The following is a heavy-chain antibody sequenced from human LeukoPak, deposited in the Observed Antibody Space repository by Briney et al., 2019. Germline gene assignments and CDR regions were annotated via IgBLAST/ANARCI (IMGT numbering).Heavy chain of an antibody. CDR2: IYYSVST. Sequence: SETLSHTCTVSGGSISSSIYYWGWIRQPPGKGLEWIGSIYYSVSTYYNPSLKSRVTISVDTSKNHFSLKLSSVTAADTAVYYCEGANYVWGSYRLYYFDYWGQGTLVTVSS. CDR1: GGSISSSIYY. D-gene: IGHD3-16*02. CDR3: EGANYVWGSYRLYYFDY. J-gene: IGHJ4*02. V-gene: IGHV4-39*07.